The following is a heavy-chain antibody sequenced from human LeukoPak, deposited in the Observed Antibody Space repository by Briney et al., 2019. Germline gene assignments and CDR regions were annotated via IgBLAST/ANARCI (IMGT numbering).Heavy chain of an antibody. CDR1: GYTFTRHA. J-gene: IGHJ4*02. CDR3: TLYNY. V-gene: IGHV1-3*03. D-gene: IGHD1-14*01. CDR2: IDAGNGNT. Sequence: ASVKASCKASGYTFTRHAMHWVRQAPGQSLEWMDWIDAGNGNTKYSQELQGRVTITRDTSASTAYMELSSLRSEDMAVYYRTLYNYWGQGTLVTV.